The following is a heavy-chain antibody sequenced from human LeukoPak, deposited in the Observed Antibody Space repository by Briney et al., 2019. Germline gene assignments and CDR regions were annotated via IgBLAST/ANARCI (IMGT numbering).Heavy chain of an antibody. CDR3: ASGSLGDGYGVGDYYQYMDV. Sequence: ASVKVSCTASGGTFNSYAISWVRQAPGQGPEWLAGIMPLFGTANYAQEFHGRVTFTTDESASTAYMEVSSLRSEDTAVYYCASGSLGDGYGVGDYYQYMDVWGKGTTVTVSS. V-gene: IGHV1-69*05. J-gene: IGHJ6*03. CDR1: GGTFNSYA. CDR2: IMPLFGTA. D-gene: IGHD5-24*01.